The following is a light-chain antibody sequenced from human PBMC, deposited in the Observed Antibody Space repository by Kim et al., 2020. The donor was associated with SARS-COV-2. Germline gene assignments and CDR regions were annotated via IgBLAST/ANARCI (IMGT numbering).Light chain of an antibody. V-gene: IGLV3-21*04. CDR3: QVWDSSSDHRV. CDR1: NIGSKS. J-gene: IGLJ3*02. CDR2: YDS. Sequence: SYELTQPPSVSVAPGKTARITCGGNNIGSKSVHWYQQKPGQAPVLVIYYDSDRPSGIPERFSGSNSGNTATLTISRVEAGDEADYYCQVWDSSSDHRVFGGGTKLTDL.